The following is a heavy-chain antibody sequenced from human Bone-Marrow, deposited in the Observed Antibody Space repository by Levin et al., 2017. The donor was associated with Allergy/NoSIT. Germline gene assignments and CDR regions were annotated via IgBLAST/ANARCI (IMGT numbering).Heavy chain of an antibody. Sequence: SETLSLTCKVSGVSISRGGYKWNWIRHHPGKALEWIGYIDYSGSTSYNPSLESRVAMSIDTSKNQFSLSLSSVTAADTAVYYCARTEALNQWVVIPNGWVDPWGQGTLVIVS. J-gene: IGHJ4*03. CDR2: IDYSGST. CDR3: ARTEALNQWVVIPNGWVDP. V-gene: IGHV4-31*03. CDR1: GVSISRGGYK. D-gene: IGHD2-21*01.